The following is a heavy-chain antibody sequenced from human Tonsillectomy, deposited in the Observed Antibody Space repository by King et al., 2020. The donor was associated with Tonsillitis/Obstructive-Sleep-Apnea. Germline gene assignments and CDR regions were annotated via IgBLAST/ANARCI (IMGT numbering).Heavy chain of an antibody. Sequence: VQLPQWGAGLLKPSETLSLTCAVYGGSFSGYYWSWIRQPPGKGLEWIGEINYRGSTNYNPSLKSRVTISLDTSKNQFSLKLSSVTAADTAVYYCAREYFYHSSGYYDYWGQGTLVTVSS. D-gene: IGHD3-22*01. CDR1: GGSFSGYY. J-gene: IGHJ4*02. CDR3: AREYFYHSSGYYDY. V-gene: IGHV4-34*01. CDR2: INYRGST.